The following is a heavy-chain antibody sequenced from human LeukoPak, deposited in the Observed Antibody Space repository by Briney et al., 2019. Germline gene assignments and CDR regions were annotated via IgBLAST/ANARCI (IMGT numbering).Heavy chain of an antibody. CDR2: ISAYNGNT. J-gene: IGHJ4*02. CDR3: ARDLGIAVAGTFGY. CDR1: GYTFTSYG. V-gene: IGHV1-18*01. Sequence: ASVRVSCKASGYTFTSYGISWVRQAPEQGLEWMGWISAYNGNTNYAQKLQGRVTMTTDTSTSTAYMELRSLRSDDTAVYYCARDLGIAVAGTFGYWGQGTLVTVSS. D-gene: IGHD6-19*01.